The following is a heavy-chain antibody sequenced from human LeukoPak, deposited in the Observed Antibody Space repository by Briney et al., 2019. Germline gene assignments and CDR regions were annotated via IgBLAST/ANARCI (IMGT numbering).Heavy chain of an antibody. V-gene: IGHV1-18*01. CDR1: GYTFTSYG. CDR2: ISAYNGNT. J-gene: IGHJ6*02. Sequence: ASVKVSCKASGYTFTSYGISWVRQAPGQGLEWMGWISAYNGNTNYAQKLQGGVTMTTDTSTSTAYMELRSLRSDDTAVYYCARVGYDYGSGSYYNEYYYYGMDVWGQGTTVTVSS. CDR3: ARVGYDYGSGSYYNEYYYYGMDV. D-gene: IGHD3-10*01.